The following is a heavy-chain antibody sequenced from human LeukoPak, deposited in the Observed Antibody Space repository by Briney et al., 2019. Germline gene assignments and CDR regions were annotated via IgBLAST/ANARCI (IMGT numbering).Heavy chain of an antibody. Sequence: GGSLRLSCAASGFTFSSYSMNWVRQAPGKGLEWVSSISSSSSYIYYADSVKGRFTISRDNAKNSLYLQMNSLRAEDTAVYYCARAPLRGRPMDVWGKGTTVTVSS. CDR1: GFTFSSYS. D-gene: IGHD1-1*01. CDR3: ARAPLRGRPMDV. J-gene: IGHJ6*04. CDR2: ISSSSSYI. V-gene: IGHV3-21*01.